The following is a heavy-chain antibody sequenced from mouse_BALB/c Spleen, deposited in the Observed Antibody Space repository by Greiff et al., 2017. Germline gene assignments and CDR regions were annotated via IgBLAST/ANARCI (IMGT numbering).Heavy chain of an antibody. V-gene: IGHV1S81*02. CDR2: INPSNGGT. Sequence: VKLQESGAELVKPGASVKLSCKASGYTFTSYYMYWVKQRPGQGLEWIGEINPSNGGTNFNEKFKSKATLTVDKSSSTAYMQLSSLTSEDSAVYYCTRMTVVARVFDYWGQGTTLTVSS. D-gene: IGHD1-1*01. CDR1: GYTFTSYY. J-gene: IGHJ2*01. CDR3: TRMTVVARVFDY.